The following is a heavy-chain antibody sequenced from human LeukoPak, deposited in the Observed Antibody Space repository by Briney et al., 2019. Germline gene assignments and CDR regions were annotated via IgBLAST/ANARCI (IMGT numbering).Heavy chain of an antibody. CDR1: GFTFSSCE. V-gene: IGHV3-48*03. D-gene: IGHD2-21*01. Sequence: GGSLRLSCAASGFTFSSCEMNWVRQAPGKGLEWVSYISSSGDTIYYADSVKGRFTISRDNAKNSLYLQMNSLRADDTAVYYCARDRGMTLFYYGMDVWGQGTTVTVSS. CDR2: ISSSGDTI. CDR3: ARDRGMTLFYYGMDV. J-gene: IGHJ6*02.